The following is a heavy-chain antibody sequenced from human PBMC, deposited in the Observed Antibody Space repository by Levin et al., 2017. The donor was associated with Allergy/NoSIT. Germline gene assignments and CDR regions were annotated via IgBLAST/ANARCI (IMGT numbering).Heavy chain of an antibody. CDR1: GGSISSYY. V-gene: IGHV4-4*07. CDR2: IYTSGST. D-gene: IGHD6-19*01. Sequence: GSLRLSCTVSGGSISSYYWSWIRQPAGKGLEWIGRIYTSGSTNYNPSLKSRVTMSVDTSKNQFSLKLSSVTAADTAVYYCARDPGYSSGWYYWYFDLWGRGTLVTVSS. J-gene: IGHJ2*01. CDR3: ARDPGYSSGWYYWYFDL.